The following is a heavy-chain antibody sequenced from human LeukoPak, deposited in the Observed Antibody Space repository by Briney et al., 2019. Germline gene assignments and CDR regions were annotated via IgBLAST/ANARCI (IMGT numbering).Heavy chain of an antibody. V-gene: IGHV3-23*01. CDR3: AKDRGSWPFYFDS. CDR2: ITGGGRST. D-gene: IGHD6-13*01. Sequence: PGGSLRLSCAASGFTFSSYAINWVRQAPGKRLEWVSSITGGGRSTYYADSVKGRFTISRDNSKNTVSLQMNSLRDEDTAVYYCAKDRGSWPFYFDSWGQGTLVTVSS. CDR1: GFTFSSYA. J-gene: IGHJ4*02.